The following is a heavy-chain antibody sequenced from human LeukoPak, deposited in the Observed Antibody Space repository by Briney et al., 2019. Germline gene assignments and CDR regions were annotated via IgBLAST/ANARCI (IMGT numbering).Heavy chain of an antibody. V-gene: IGHV1-46*01. CDR3: ARALCDGDCYTRHFDH. D-gene: IGHD2-21*02. CDR1: GYTFTDYY. CDR2: IDQNDGAT. Sequence: GASVKVSCKASGYTFTDYYIHWVRQVRGQGLEWVGVIDQNDGATSHGKKFQGRRTVTRDTSTSTVYLEVSSLRSEDTAIYYCARALCDGDCYTRHFDHWGQGTLVTVSS. J-gene: IGHJ4*02.